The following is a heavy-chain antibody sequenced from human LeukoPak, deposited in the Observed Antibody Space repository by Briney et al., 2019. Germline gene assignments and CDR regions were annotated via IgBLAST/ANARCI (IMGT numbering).Heavy chain of an antibody. CDR3: ATTHIVATINEYFDY. Sequence: ASVKVSCKASVYTFTGYYMHWVRQAPGQGLEWMGWINPNSGGTNHAQKLQGRVTMTRDTSISTAYMELSRLRSDDTAVYYCATTHIVATINEYFDYWGQGTLVSVSS. D-gene: IGHD5-12*01. V-gene: IGHV1-2*02. CDR2: INPNSGGT. J-gene: IGHJ4*02. CDR1: VYTFTGYY.